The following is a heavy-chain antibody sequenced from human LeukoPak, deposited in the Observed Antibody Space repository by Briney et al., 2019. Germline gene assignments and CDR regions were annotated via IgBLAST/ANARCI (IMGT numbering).Heavy chain of an antibody. CDR2: ISGYSGNT. CDR1: GHTFTSYG. V-gene: IGHV1-18*01. D-gene: IGHD2-15*01. J-gene: IGHJ4*02. Sequence: ASVKVSCKASGHTFTSYGISWVRQAPGQGLEWMGWISGYSGNTNYVQKFQGRVTMTTDRSTTTAYMELRSLRSDDTAMYYCARDIATVVHQDWGQGTLVTVSS. CDR3: ARDIATVVHQD.